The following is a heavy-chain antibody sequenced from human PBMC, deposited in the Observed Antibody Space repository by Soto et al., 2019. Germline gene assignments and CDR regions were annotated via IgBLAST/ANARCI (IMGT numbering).Heavy chain of an antibody. Sequence: ASVKGSCKSSGSTFTSYYMHWGLQAPGQGLEWMGIINPSGGSTSYAQKFQGRVTMTRDTSTSTVYMELSSLRSEDMAVYYCAREVPLLYGMDVWGQGTTVTVSS. D-gene: IGHD2-2*01. V-gene: IGHV1-46*01. CDR3: AREVPLLYGMDV. J-gene: IGHJ6*02. CDR1: GSTFTSYY. CDR2: INPSGGST.